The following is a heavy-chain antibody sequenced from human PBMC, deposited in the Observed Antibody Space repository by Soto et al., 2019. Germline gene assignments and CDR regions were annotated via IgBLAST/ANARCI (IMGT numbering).Heavy chain of an antibody. CDR2: IYYSGST. CDR3: ARGRVGDIVVVVAATAYFDY. D-gene: IGHD2-15*01. J-gene: IGHJ4*02. V-gene: IGHV4-61*01. CDR1: GGSVSSGSYY. Sequence: SETLSLTCTVSGGSVSSGSYYWSWIRQPPGKGLEWIGYIYYSGSTNYNPSLKSRVTISVDTSKNQFSLKLSFVTAADTAVYYCARGRVGDIVVVVAATAYFDYWGQGTLVTVSS.